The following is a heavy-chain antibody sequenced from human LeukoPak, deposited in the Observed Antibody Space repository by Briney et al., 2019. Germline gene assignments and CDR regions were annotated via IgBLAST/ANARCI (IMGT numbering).Heavy chain of an antibody. D-gene: IGHD3-22*01. CDR3: AKSSYYDIAFDI. J-gene: IGHJ3*02. CDR2: ISWNSGSI. V-gene: IGHV3-9*01. Sequence: GGSLRLSCAASGFTFDDYAMHWVRQAPGKGLEWVSGISWNSGSIGYADSVKGRFTISRDNAKNSLYLQMNSLRAEDTALYYCAKSSYYDIAFDIWGQGTMVTVSS. CDR1: GFTFDDYA.